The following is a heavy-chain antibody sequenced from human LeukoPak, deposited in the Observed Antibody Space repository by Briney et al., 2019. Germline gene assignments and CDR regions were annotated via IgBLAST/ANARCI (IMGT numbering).Heavy chain of an antibody. CDR1: GFTFDDYT. V-gene: IGHV3-43*01. CDR3: VKDEDWGFSD. D-gene: IGHD7-27*01. Sequence: PGGSLRLSCAASGFTFDDYTMHWVRQAPGKGLEWVSLISLDGGDTYYADSVKGRFTISRDNSKNSLYLQMNSLRTEDTALYYCVKDEDWGFSDWGQGTLVTVSS. J-gene: IGHJ4*02. CDR2: ISLDGGDT.